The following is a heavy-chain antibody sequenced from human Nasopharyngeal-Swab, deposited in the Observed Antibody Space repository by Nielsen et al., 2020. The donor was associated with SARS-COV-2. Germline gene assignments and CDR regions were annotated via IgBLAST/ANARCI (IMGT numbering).Heavy chain of an antibody. V-gene: IGHV3-30*03. J-gene: IGHJ4*02. CDR1: GFIFSSYG. D-gene: IGHD5-12*01. CDR3: ARGGGSGYRYFDY. Sequence: GGSLRLSCAASGFIFSSYGMHWVRQAPGKGLEWVAVISYDGSNKYYADSVKGRFTISRDNSKNTLYLQMNSLRAEDTAVYYCARGGGSGYRYFDYWGQGTLVTVSS. CDR2: ISYDGSNK.